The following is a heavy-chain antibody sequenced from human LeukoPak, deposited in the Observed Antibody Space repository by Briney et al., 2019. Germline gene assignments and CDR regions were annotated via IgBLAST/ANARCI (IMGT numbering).Heavy chain of an antibody. V-gene: IGHV1-2*02. CDR1: GYTFTDYY. J-gene: IGHJ4*02. CDR2: INPKSGAT. D-gene: IGHD4-17*01. CDR3: ARVGTTDY. Sequence: ASVKVSCKTSGYTFTDYYMHWVRQAPGQGLEWMGWINPKSGATNYAQKFQGRVTMTRDTSISTAYLELTRLKSDDTAMYYCARVGTTDYWGQGTLVTVSS.